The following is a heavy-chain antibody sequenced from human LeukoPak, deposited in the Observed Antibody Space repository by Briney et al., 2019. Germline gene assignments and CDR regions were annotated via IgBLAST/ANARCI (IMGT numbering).Heavy chain of an antibody. J-gene: IGHJ4*02. CDR3: ARASAAGTPSPGFDY. V-gene: IGHV6-1*01. D-gene: IGHD6-13*01. Sequence: KHSQTLSLTCALSGDIFSSNSAAWHWGRQSPSRGLDRLERTYYRSKWYNDYAVSVKSRITINPDTSKKQSYLQLNSVTPEDTAVYYCARASAAGTPSPGFDYRGQRTLGPVS. CDR1: GDIFSSNSAA. CDR2: TYYRSKWYN.